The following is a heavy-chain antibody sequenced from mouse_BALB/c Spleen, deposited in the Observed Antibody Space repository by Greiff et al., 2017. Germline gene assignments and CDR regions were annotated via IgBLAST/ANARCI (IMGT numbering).Heavy chain of an antibody. Sequence: QVQLKESGPGLVQPSQSLSITCTVSGFSLTSYGVHWVRQSPGKGLEWLGVIWSGGSTDYNAAFISRLSISKDNSKSQVFFKMNSLQANDTAIYYCATYGNYPFAYWGQGTLVTVSA. D-gene: IGHD2-10*02. CDR2: IWSGGST. CDR1: GFSLTSYG. V-gene: IGHV2-2*02. CDR3: ATYGNYPFAY. J-gene: IGHJ3*01.